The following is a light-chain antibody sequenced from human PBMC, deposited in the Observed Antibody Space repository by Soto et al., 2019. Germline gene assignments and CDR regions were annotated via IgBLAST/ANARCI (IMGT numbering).Light chain of an antibody. V-gene: IGKV3-20*01. CDR2: GAS. CDR1: QSISSSY. J-gene: IGKJ4*01. CDR3: QQYANSPLT. Sequence: EIVLTQSPGTLSLSPGERATLSCRASQSISSSYLAWYQQKPGQAPRLLIYGASRRATGIPDRFSGRGSGTDFTLTISRLEPEDVAVYYCQQYANSPLTFGGGTKVEIK.